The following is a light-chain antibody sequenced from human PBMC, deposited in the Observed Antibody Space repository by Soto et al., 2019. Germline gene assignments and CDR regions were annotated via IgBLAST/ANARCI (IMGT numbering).Light chain of an antibody. CDR2: EVT. J-gene: IGLJ1*01. V-gene: IGLV2-18*02. CDR1: SSDVGSYNR. Sequence: QSALTQPPSVSGSPGQSVTISCTGTSSDVGSYNRVSWYQQPPGTAPKLMIYEVTNRPSGVPDRFSGSKSGNTASLTISGLQAEDEADYYCSSYTSSDTYGFGTGTKLTVL. CDR3: SSYTSSDTYG.